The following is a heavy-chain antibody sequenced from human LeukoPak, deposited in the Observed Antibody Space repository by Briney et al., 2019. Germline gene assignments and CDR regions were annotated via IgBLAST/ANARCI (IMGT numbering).Heavy chain of an antibody. D-gene: IGHD4-11*01. CDR1: GFTFSSYW. CDR2: IKQDGSAK. CDR3: AKSPSIKFGGFASSNPQY. J-gene: IGHJ4*02. Sequence: GGSLRLSCAASGFTFSSYWMSWVRQAPGKGLEWVANIKQDGSAKYYVDSVKGRFTISRDNAKNSLYLQMGSLRAEDTAVYYCAKSPSIKFGGFASSNPQYWGQGTLVTVSS. V-gene: IGHV3-7*03.